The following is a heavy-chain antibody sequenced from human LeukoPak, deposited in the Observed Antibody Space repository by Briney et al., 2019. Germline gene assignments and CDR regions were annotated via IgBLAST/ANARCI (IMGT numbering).Heavy chain of an antibody. V-gene: IGHV4-34*01. D-gene: IGHD2-15*01. Sequence: SETLSLTCAVYGGSFSGYYWSWIRQPPGKGLEWIGEINHSGSTNYNPSLKSRVTISVDTSKNQFSLKLSSVTAADTAVYYCARRFSGASCYNYWGQGTLVTVSS. CDR1: GGSFSGYY. CDR2: INHSGST. J-gene: IGHJ4*02. CDR3: ARRFSGASCYNY.